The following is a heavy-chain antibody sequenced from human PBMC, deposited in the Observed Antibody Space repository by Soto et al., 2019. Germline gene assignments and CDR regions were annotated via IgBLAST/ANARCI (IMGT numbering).Heavy chain of an antibody. CDR1: GDSISNYY. CDR3: ARDQGIASSGPFDY. CDR2: IYHSGNT. D-gene: IGHD6-13*01. J-gene: IGHJ4*02. V-gene: IGHV4-59*01. Sequence: SSETLSLTCTVSGDSISNYYWSLIRQAPGKGLEWIGFIYHSGNTNYNPSLKSRVTMSIDTSKSQFSLKLNSVTAADTAVYYCARDQGIASSGPFDYWGPGTLVTVSS.